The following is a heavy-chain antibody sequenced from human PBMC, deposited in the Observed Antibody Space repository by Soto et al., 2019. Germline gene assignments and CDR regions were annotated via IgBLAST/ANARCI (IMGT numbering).Heavy chain of an antibody. CDR2: IYPGNSET. Sequence: TGESLKISCKASGDNFSNYWLAWVRQMPGKGLEWMGIIYPGNSETKYSPSFQGQVTFSADKSITTAYLEWSSLKASDTALYYCARPANTVADHFDLWGQGTPVTVSS. CDR3: ARPANTVADHFDL. D-gene: IGHD4-17*01. J-gene: IGHJ4*02. CDR1: GDNFSNYW. V-gene: IGHV5-51*01.